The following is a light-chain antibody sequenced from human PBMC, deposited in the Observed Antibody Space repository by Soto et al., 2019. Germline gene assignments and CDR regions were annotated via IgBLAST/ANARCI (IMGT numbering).Light chain of an antibody. CDR3: AAWDDSLSGPV. J-gene: IGLJ2*01. Sequence: QAVLTQPPSAAGTPGQRVAISCSGGSSNIGSNTVNWYQQIPGTAPKLLIYSNNQRPSGVPDRFSGSKSGTSASLAISGLQSEDEADYYCAAWDDSLSGPVFGGGTKLTVL. V-gene: IGLV1-44*01. CDR1: SSNIGSNT. CDR2: SNN.